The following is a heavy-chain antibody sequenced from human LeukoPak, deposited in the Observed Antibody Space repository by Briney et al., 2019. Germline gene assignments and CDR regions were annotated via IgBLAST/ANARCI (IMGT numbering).Heavy chain of an antibody. J-gene: IGHJ4*02. Sequence: SETLSLTCTVSGGSISSSSYYWGWIRQPPGKGLEWIGSIYYTGSTNYNPSLKSRVTISLDTSKKQFSLKLSSVTAADTAVYYCARADPGSFFDYWGQGTPVTVSS. CDR1: GGSISSSSYY. CDR2: IYYTGST. D-gene: IGHD6-6*01. CDR3: ARADPGSFFDY. V-gene: IGHV4-39*07.